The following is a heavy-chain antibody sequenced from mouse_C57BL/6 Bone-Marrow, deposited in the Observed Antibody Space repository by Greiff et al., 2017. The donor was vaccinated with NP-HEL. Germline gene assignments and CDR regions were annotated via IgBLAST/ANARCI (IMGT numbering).Heavy chain of an antibody. CDR1: GYTFTSYW. V-gene: IGHV1-69*01. CDR2: IDPSDSYT. Sequence: QVQLQQPGAELVMPGASVKLSCKASGYTFTSYWMHWVKQRPGQGLEWIGEIDPSDSYTNYNQKFKGKSTLTVDKSSSTAYMQLSSLTSEDSAVYYCARSRDYYGSDYYAMDYWGQGTSVTVSS. D-gene: IGHD1-1*01. CDR3: ARSRDYYGSDYYAMDY. J-gene: IGHJ4*01.